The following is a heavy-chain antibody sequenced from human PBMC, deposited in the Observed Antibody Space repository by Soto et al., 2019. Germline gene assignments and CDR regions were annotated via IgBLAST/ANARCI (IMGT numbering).Heavy chain of an antibody. Sequence: ASVKVSCTASGYTFTKYYIHCVRHAPGQGPEWMGIINPSGGNTTYAQKFQGRVTMTRDTSTSTVYMELSSLRSEDTAVYYCASGYDFRYYHMDFWGQGTTVTVSS. V-gene: IGHV1-46*01. J-gene: IGHJ6*02. CDR2: INPSGGNT. CDR3: ASGYDFRYYHMDF. D-gene: IGHD5-12*01. CDR1: GYTFTKYY.